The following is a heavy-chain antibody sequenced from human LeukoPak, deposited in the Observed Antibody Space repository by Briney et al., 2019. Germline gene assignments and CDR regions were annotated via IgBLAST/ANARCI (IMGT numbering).Heavy chain of an antibody. CDR1: GGSFSGYY. J-gene: IGHJ5*02. Sequence: SETLSLTCAVYGGSFSGYYWSWIRQPPGKGLEWIGEINHSGSTNYNPSLKSRVTISVDTSMNQFSLKLSSVTAADTAVYYCAVTYYDFWSGYPNWFDPWGQGTLVTVSS. D-gene: IGHD3-3*01. CDR3: AVTYYDFWSGYPNWFDP. CDR2: INHSGST. V-gene: IGHV4-34*01.